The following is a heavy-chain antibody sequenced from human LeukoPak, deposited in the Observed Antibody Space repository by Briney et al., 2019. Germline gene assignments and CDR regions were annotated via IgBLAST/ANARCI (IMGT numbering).Heavy chain of an antibody. V-gene: IGHV3-74*03. CDR2: ISTDGSIT. CDR1: GFTFSTYW. D-gene: IGHD3-3*01. J-gene: IGHJ5*02. Sequence: GGSLRLSCAASGFTFSTYWMHWVRQGRGKRLVWVSRISTDGSITTYADSVRGRLAISRDNAKNTLYLQMKSLTAEDTAIYFCASAPFSVFGVVSWGQGTLVTVSS. CDR3: ASAPFSVFGVVS.